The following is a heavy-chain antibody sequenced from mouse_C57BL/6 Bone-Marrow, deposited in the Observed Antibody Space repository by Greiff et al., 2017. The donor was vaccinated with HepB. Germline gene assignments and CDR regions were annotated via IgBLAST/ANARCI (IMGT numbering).Heavy chain of an antibody. CDR1: GFTFSSYA. J-gene: IGHJ1*03. CDR2: ISDGGSYT. Sequence: EVKLMESGGGLVKPGGSLKLSCAASGFTFSSYAMSWVRQTPEKRLEWVATISDGGSYTYYPDNVKGRFTISRDNAKNNLYLQMSHLKSEDTAMYYGARRSNPWYFDVWGTGTTVTVSS. CDR3: ARRSNPWYFDV. V-gene: IGHV5-4*03. D-gene: IGHD2-5*01.